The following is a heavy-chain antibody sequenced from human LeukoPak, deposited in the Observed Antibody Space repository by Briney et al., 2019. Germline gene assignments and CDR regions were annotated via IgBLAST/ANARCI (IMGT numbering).Heavy chain of an antibody. CDR2: INPSGGST. CDR1: GYTFTSYY. J-gene: IGHJ5*02. Sequence: GASVKVSCKASGYTFTSYYMHWVRQAPGRGLEWMGIINPSGGSTSYAQKFQGRVTMTRDTSTSTVYMELSSLRSEDTAVYYCARERGLVGATPAWFDPWGQGTLVTVSS. V-gene: IGHV1-46*01. D-gene: IGHD1-26*01. CDR3: ARERGLVGATPAWFDP.